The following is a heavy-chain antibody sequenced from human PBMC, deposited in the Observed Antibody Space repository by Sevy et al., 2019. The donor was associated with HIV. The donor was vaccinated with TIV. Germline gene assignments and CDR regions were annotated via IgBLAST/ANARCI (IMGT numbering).Heavy chain of an antibody. V-gene: IGHV3-23*01. D-gene: IGHD2-2*01. Sequence: GGSLRLSCAASGFTFRNYAMSWVRQAPVKGLEWVSAISGTGGSTDYADSVKGRFTISRDNSKNTLYLQMNSLRVEDTAVYYCAKDLDIVAVAAAIRLSYWGQGTLVTVSS. CDR2: ISGTGGST. J-gene: IGHJ4*02. CDR3: AKDLDIVAVAAAIRLSY. CDR1: GFTFRNYA.